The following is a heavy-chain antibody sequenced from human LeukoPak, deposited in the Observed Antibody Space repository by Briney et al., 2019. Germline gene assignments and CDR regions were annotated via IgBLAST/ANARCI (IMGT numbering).Heavy chain of an antibody. Sequence: SETLSLTCAVYGGSFSGYYWSWIRQPPGKGLEWIGEINHSGSTNYNPSLESRVTISVDTSKSQFSLKLSSVTAADTSVYYCARHVSDNWFDPWGQGTLITVSS. CDR1: GGSFSGYY. J-gene: IGHJ5*02. CDR3: ARHVSDNWFDP. CDR2: INHSGST. V-gene: IGHV4-34*01. D-gene: IGHD2-8*01.